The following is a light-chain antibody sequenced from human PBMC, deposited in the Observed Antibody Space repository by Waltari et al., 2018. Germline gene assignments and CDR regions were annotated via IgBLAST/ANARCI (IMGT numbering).Light chain of an antibody. V-gene: IGLV1-44*01. CDR1: ISNPGNNV. CDR2: RND. J-gene: IGLJ3*02. CDR3: ASWDDSLNGHWV. Sequence: QSVLTQPPSASGTPGQRVPILFSGPISNPGNNVANWYQQVPGTAPKLLIYRNDLRPSGVPDRFSASKSGTSASLAISGLQSEDEAEYYCASWDDSLNGHWVFGGGTKVTVL.